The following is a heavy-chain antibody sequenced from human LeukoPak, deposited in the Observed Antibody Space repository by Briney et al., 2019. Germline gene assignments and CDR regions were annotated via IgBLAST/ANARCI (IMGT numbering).Heavy chain of an antibody. CDR2: IYYSGTT. J-gene: IGHJ6*03. CDR1: GGSVSSDSYC. V-gene: IGHV4-61*01. CDR3: ARYYYSYFYMDV. Sequence: SETLSLTCTVSGGSVSSDSYCWSWLRQPPRKGLEWIGNIYYSGTTNYNPSLRSRVTMSVDTSKNQFSLKVRSVTAADTAVYYCARYYYSYFYMDVWGKGTTLTVSS.